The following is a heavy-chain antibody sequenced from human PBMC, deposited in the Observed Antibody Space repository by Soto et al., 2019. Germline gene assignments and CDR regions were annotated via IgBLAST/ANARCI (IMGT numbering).Heavy chain of an antibody. J-gene: IGHJ5*02. V-gene: IGHV4-59*01. CDR1: AGSITTSY. D-gene: IGHD6-6*01. CDR3: ASSGIAGREVNTWFDP. Sequence: PSETLSLTCTVSAGSITTSYWSWIRQPLGKALEWIGYISYRGSTNYNPSLKSRLTISIDTFKSQISLKLTSMTTADTAVYYCASSGIAGREVNTWFDPWGQGTLVTVSS. CDR2: ISYRGST.